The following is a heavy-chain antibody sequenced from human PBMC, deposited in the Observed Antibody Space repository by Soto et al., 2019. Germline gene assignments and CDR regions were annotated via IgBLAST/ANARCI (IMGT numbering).Heavy chain of an antibody. D-gene: IGHD2-15*01. CDR1: GGSISSGGYY. J-gene: IGHJ5*02. V-gene: IGHV4-31*03. Sequence: PSETLSLTCTVSGGSISSGGYYWSWSRHRPGLGLEWIGYIYYSGSTYYNPSLKSRVTISVDTSKNQFSLKLSSVTAADTAVYYCARGDRRTPQYCSGGSCYPFDPWGQGTLVTVS. CDR2: IYYSGST. CDR3: ARGDRRTPQYCSGGSCYPFDP.